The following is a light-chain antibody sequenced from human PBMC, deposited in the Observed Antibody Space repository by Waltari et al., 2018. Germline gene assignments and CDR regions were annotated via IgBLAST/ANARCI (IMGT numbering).Light chain of an antibody. CDR3: EAWDDRLTGRV. Sequence: QSGLTKPPSVSGTPGQRVTISCSGRTSTIGINIVNWYQHFPGTAPKLLIYSTDQRPSGVPDRFSGSKSGTSASLAISGLQSEDEADYYCEAWDDRLTGRVFGTGTKVTVL. CDR1: TSTIGINI. J-gene: IGLJ1*01. V-gene: IGLV1-44*01. CDR2: STD.